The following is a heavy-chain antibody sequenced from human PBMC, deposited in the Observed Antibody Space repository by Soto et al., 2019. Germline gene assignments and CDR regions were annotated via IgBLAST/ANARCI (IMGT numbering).Heavy chain of an antibody. CDR2: ISYDGSDK. J-gene: IGHJ4*02. D-gene: IGHD1-1*01. CDR3: AKDRSWNDALYYFDY. Sequence: SGGSLRLSCAASGFTFRSYGMHWVRKAPGKGLEWVAHISYDGSDKYYADSVKGRFSMSRDNSKSTLFLQMNSLRPEDTAVYYCAKDRSWNDALYYFDYWGQGTLVTVSS. CDR1: GFTFRSYG. V-gene: IGHV3-30*18.